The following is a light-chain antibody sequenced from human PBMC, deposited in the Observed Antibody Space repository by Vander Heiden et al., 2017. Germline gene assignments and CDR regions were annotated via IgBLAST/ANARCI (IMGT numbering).Light chain of an antibody. Sequence: QSVLTQSPSASGTPGQRVTISCSGSRSNIGNNPGNWYQQLPGTAPKLLIYGNTQRPSGVPARFSGSKSGTSASLAISGLQSEDEADYYCAAWDDSLSVYVFGTGTKVTLL. V-gene: IGLV1-44*01. CDR2: GNT. CDR3: AAWDDSLSVYV. CDR1: RSNIGNNP. J-gene: IGLJ1*01.